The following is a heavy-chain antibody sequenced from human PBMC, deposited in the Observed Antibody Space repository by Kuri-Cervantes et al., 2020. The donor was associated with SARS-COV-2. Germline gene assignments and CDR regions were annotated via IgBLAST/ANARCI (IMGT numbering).Heavy chain of an antibody. CDR1: GYTFTGYY. J-gene: IGHJ6*03. V-gene: IGHV1-2*02. Sequence: ASVKVSCKASGYTFTGYYMHWVRQAPGQGLEWMGWINPNSGGTNYAQKFQGRVTMTRDTSISTAYMELSRLRSEDTALYYCARDSLSRRKSSDYMDVWGKGTTVTVSS. CDR3: ARDSLSRRKSSDYMDV. CDR2: INPNSGGT.